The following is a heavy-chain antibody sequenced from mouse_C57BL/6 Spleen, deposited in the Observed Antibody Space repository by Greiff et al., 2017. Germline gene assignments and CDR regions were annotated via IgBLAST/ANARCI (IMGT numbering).Heavy chain of an antibody. Sequence: VQLQQSGPELVKPGASVKISCKASGYSFTGYYMNWVKQSPEKSLEWIGEINPSTGGTTYNQKFKAKATLTVDKSSSTAYMQLKSLTSEDSAVYYCARPSYYSNYFDYWGQGTTLTVSS. CDR3: ARPSYYSNYFDY. V-gene: IGHV1-42*01. J-gene: IGHJ2*01. CDR2: INPSTGGT. D-gene: IGHD2-5*01. CDR1: GYSFTGYY.